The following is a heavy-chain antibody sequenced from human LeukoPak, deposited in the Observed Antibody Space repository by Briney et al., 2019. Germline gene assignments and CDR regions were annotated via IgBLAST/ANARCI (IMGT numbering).Heavy chain of an antibody. J-gene: IGHJ4*02. CDR3: VSGSGTSGYYFY. V-gene: IGHV3-30-3*01. CDR2: ISYDGSNK. D-gene: IGHD3-22*01. Sequence: GGSLRLSCAASGFTFSSYAMHWVRQAPGKGLEWVAVISYDGSNKYYADSVKGRFTISRDNSKNTLYLQMNSLRAEDTAVYYCVSGSGTSGYYFYWGQGTLVTVSS. CDR1: GFTFSSYA.